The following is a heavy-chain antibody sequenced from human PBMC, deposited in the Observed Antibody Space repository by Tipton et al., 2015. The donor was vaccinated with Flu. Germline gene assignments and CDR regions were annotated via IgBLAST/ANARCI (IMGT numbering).Heavy chain of an antibody. CDR1: GFTFSTYA. V-gene: IGHV3-30-3*01. Sequence: CAASGFTFSTYAMHWVRQAPGKGPEWVAVISYDGSNKNYADSVKGRFTISRDNSKNTLYLQMNSLRADDTAVYYCASTGPAIAMAGVMDNWGQGTLVTVSS. J-gene: IGHJ4*02. CDR2: ISYDGSNK. D-gene: IGHD6-19*01. CDR3: ASTGPAIAMAGVMDN.